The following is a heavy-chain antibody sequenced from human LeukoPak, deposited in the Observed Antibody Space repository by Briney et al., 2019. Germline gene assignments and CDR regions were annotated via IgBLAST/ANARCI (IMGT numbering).Heavy chain of an antibody. CDR2: IYHSGST. Sequence: SETLSLTCAVSGGSISSGGYSWSWIRQPPGKGLEWIGYIYHSGSTYYNPSLKSRVTISVDTSKNQFSLKLSSVTAADTAVYYCARHIPPGPGDGMDVWGQGTTVTVSS. J-gene: IGHJ6*02. D-gene: IGHD1-14*01. V-gene: IGHV4-30-2*01. CDR1: GGSISSGGYS. CDR3: ARHIPPGPGDGMDV.